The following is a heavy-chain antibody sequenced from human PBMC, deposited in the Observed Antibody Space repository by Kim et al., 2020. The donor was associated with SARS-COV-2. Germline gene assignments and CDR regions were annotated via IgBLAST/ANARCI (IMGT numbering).Heavy chain of an antibody. Sequence: NKYYADSVKGRFTISRDNSKNTLYLQMNSLRAEDTAVYYCARGAGGSLDYWGQGTLVTVSS. CDR2: NK. V-gene: IGHV3-30-3*01. CDR3: ARGAGGSLDY. J-gene: IGHJ4*02. D-gene: IGHD2-15*01.